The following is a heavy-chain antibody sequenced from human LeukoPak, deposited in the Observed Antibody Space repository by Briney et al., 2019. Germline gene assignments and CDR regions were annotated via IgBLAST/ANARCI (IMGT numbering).Heavy chain of an antibody. CDR2: ISSSSSYT. J-gene: IGHJ4*02. CDR3: AKRGDSGSYLYFDN. CDR1: GFTFSDYY. D-gene: IGHD3-10*01. V-gene: IGHV3-11*06. Sequence: GGSLRLSCAASGFTFSDYYMSWIRQAPGKGLEWVSYISSSSSYTNYADSVKGRFTISRDNAKNSLYLQMNSLRGDDTAVYYCAKRGDSGSYLYFDNWDQGTLVSVSS.